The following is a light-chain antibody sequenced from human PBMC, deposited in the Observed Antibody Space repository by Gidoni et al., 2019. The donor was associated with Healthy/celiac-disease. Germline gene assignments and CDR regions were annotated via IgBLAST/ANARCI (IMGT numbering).Light chain of an antibody. V-gene: IGLV2-11*01. CDR3: CSYAGSYTSL. CDR2: DVS. CDR1: SSDVGGYNY. J-gene: IGLJ1*01. Sequence: QSALTQPRSVSGSPGQSVTISCTGTSSDVGGYNYVSWYQQHPGKAPKLMIYDVSKRPSGVPDRFSGSKSGNTASLTSSGLQAEDEADYYCCSYAGSYTSLFGTGTKVTVL.